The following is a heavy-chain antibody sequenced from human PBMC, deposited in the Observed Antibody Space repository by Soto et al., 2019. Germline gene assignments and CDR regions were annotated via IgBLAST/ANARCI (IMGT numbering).Heavy chain of an antibody. V-gene: IGHV3-30-3*01. CDR3: ARDPTSVLMVSNPDY. CDR1: GFTFSSYA. D-gene: IGHD2-8*01. J-gene: IGHJ4*02. CDR2: ISYDGSNK. Sequence: PGGSLRLSCAASGFTFSSYAMHWVRQAPGKGLEWVAVISYDGSNKYYADSVKGRFTISRDNSKNTLYLQMNSLRAEDTAVYYYARDPTSVLMVSNPDYWGQGTLVTVSS.